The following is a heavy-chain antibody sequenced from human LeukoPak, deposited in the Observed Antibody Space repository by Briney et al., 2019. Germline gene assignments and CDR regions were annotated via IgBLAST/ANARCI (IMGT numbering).Heavy chain of an antibody. V-gene: IGHV4-4*07. D-gene: IGHD3-22*01. CDR2: IYTSGST. CDR1: GGSINSYC. Sequence: SETLSLTCTVSGGSINSYCWNWIRQSAGKGLEWIRRIYTSGSTNDNPSLKSRVTISVDTSKNQFSLKLSSVTAADTAVYYCARDAYYYDSSGIDYWGQGTLVTVSS. J-gene: IGHJ4*02. CDR3: ARDAYYYDSSGIDY.